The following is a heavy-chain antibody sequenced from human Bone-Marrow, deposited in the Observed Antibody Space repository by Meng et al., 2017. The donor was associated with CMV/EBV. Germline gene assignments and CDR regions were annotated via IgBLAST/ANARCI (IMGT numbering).Heavy chain of an antibody. D-gene: IGHD3-22*01. CDR3: AKSHATYYYDSSAASHFDY. Sequence: GGSLRLSCAASGFTFDDYVMSWVRQAPGKGLEWVSGINWNGGSTGYADSVKGRFTISRDNAKTSLYLQMNSLRAEDTAVYYCAKSHATYYYDSSAASHFDYWGQGTLVTVSS. CDR1: GFTFDDYV. V-gene: IGHV3-20*04. J-gene: IGHJ4*02. CDR2: INWNGGST.